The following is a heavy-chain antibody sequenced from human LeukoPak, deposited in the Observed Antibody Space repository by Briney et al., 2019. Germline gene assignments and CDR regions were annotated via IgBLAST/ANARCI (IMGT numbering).Heavy chain of an antibody. CDR1: GGSFSGYY. Sequence: SETLSLTCAVYGGSFSGYYWSWIRQPPGKGLEWIGEINHSGSTNYNPPLKSRVTISVDTSKNQFSLKLSSVTAADTAVYYCARGRTVITFGGVISRDAFDIWGQGTMVTVSS. J-gene: IGHJ3*02. CDR2: INHSGST. CDR3: ARGRTVITFGGVISRDAFDI. V-gene: IGHV4-34*01. D-gene: IGHD3-16*01.